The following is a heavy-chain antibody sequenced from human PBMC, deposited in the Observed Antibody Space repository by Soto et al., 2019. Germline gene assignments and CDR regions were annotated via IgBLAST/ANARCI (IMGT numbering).Heavy chain of an antibody. J-gene: IGHJ4*02. Sequence: SETLSLTCTVSGGSISSYYWSWIRQPAGKGLEWIGRIYTSGSTNYNPSLKSRVTMSVDTSKNQFSLKLSSVTAADTAVYYCAREAYDSLVEWVFDYWGQGPLVTVSS. V-gene: IGHV4-4*07. CDR2: IYTSGST. D-gene: IGHD3-3*01. CDR1: GGSISSYY. CDR3: AREAYDSLVEWVFDY.